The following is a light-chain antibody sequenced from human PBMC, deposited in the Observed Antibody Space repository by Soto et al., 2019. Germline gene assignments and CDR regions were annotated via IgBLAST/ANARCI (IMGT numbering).Light chain of an antibody. CDR3: QQNGPSPMYT. CDR2: HTS. CDR1: QLVSSDY. J-gene: IGKJ2*01. V-gene: IGKV3-20*01. Sequence: DIVLTQSPGTLSLSPGERVTLSCRASQLVSSDYLAWYQKKPCQAPRLLIYHTSTRATGIPDRFSGSGSGTAINLTTSILEPKSFVVYYCQQNGPSPMYTFGQGTKLEIK.